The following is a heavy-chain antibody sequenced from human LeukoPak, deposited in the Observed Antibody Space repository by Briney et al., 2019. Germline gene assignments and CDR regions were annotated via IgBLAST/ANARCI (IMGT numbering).Heavy chain of an antibody. CDR1: GYTFINYG. Sequence: ASVKVSCKASGYTFINYGITWVRQAPGQGLEWMGWITTYNGNTYYAQNFQGRVTMTADTSTSTAYMEVRSLRSDDTAVYYCVRLSPPIASFCSGGTCYSGGFDPWGQGTLVTVSS. CDR3: VRLSPPIASFCSGGTCYSGGFDP. J-gene: IGHJ5*02. V-gene: IGHV1-18*01. D-gene: IGHD2-15*01. CDR2: ITTYNGNT.